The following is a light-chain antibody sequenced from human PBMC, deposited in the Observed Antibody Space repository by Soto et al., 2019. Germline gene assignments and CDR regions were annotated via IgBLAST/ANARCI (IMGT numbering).Light chain of an antibody. CDR1: SSDVGDYNS. V-gene: IGLV2-14*03. J-gene: IGLJ2*01. CDR3: SSSSTTSTLVL. Sequence: QSALTQPASVSGSPGQSITISCTGTSSDVGDYNSVSWYQQHPGKAPKLVVYDVNTRPSGVSDRFSGSKSGNTASLTISGLQADDEADYYCSSSSTTSTLVLFGGGTKVTVL. CDR2: DVN.